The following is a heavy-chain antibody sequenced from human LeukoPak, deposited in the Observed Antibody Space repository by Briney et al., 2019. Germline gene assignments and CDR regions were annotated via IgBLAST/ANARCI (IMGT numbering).Heavy chain of an antibody. CDR3: AEMGTGITMIVLK. V-gene: IGHV3-23*01. J-gene: IGHJ4*02. Sequence: GGSLRLSCAASGFTFSSYAMSWVRQAPGKGLEWVSAISGSGGSTYYADSVKGRFTTSRDNSKNTLYLQMNSLRAEDTAVYYCAEMGTGITMIVLKWGQGTLVTVSS. CDR2: ISGSGGST. D-gene: IGHD3-22*01. CDR1: GFTFSSYA.